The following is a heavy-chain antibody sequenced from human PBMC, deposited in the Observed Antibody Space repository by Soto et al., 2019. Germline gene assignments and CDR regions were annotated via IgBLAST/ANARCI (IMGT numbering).Heavy chain of an antibody. CDR2: IYSGGSI. CDR1: GFTVSNNF. V-gene: IGHV3-53*02. D-gene: IGHD3-16*01. J-gene: IGHJ4*02. Sequence: VQLVESGGGLIQAGGSLRLSCAVSGFTVSNNFMMCVRQAPGKGLEWVSLIYSGGSIYYADSVKGRFTISRDGSMNMLYLQMNSLTAEDTAVYYCARDGNGQRGSPHWGQGTLVTVSS. CDR3: ARDGNGQRGSPH.